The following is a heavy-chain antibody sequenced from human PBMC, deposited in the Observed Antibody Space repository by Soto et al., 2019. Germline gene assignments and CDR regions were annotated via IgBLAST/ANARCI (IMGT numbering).Heavy chain of an antibody. CDR3: ATQEVGGSYVYTFDP. Sequence: PSETLSLTCTVSGGSITSSSYYWGWIRQPPGKGLEWIGSIYYRGSTYYNPSLKSRVTLSVDTSKNQFSLKLSSVTAADTAVYYCATQEVGGSYVYTFDPWGQGTLVTVSS. CDR1: GGSITSSSYY. J-gene: IGHJ5*02. D-gene: IGHD1-26*01. V-gene: IGHV4-39*01. CDR2: IYYRGST.